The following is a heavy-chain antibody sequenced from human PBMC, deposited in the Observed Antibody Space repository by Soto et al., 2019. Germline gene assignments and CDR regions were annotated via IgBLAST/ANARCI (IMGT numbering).Heavy chain of an antibody. CDR1: GGSISDNDYY. CDR2: ISHTGTA. J-gene: IGHJ3*02. CDR3: ARLILGDAFDI. V-gene: IGHV4-39*01. Sequence: SETLSLTCTVSGGSISDNDYYWSWIRQPPGKGLEWIGTISHTGTAYYNPSLESRVAVSVGTSENQFSLNLSSVTAADTAVYYCARLILGDAFDIWGQGTMVTVSS.